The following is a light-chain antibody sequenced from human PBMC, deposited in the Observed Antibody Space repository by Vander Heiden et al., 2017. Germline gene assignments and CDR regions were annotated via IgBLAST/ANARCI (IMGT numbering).Light chain of an antibody. CDR2: KAS. Sequence: DIQMTPSPSTLSASVGDRVTITCRASQSISSWLAWYQQKPGKAPKHLIYKASSVESGVPSRFSGSGSGTEFTLTISSLQPDDFATYYGQHAWTFGQGTKVEIK. J-gene: IGKJ1*01. CDR1: QSISSW. CDR3: QHAWT. V-gene: IGKV1-5*03.